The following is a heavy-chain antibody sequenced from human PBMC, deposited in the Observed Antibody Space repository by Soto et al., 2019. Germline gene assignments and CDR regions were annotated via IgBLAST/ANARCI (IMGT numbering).Heavy chain of an antibody. D-gene: IGHD2-8*02. J-gene: IGHJ6*02. Sequence: QVRLVQSGSEVKKLGASVKVSCKSSDNTFTHYGINWVRQAPGQGLEWMGWISGYNGNTKYAKKFQNRVTMTADTRTRTAFMEVRSLPSDDTGVYFCAATGGNYFGLDVWGQGTTVTVSS. CDR3: AATGGNYFGLDV. V-gene: IGHV1-18*01. CDR2: ISGYNGNT. CDR1: DNTFTHYG.